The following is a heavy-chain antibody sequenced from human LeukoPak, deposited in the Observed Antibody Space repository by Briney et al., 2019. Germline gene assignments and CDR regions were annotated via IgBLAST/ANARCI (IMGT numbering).Heavy chain of an antibody. CDR1: GGTFSSYA. V-gene: IGHV1-69*05. CDR2: IIPIFGTA. D-gene: IGHD2-15*01. J-gene: IGHJ3*01. CDR3: AYSTLGYCSGGSRPFPNS. Sequence: GSSVKVSCKASGGTFSSYAISWVRQAPGQGLEWMGGIIPIFGTANYAQKLQGRVTITTDESTSTAYMELSSLRSEDTAVYYCAYSTLGYCSGGSRPFPNSWGQGTMVTVSS.